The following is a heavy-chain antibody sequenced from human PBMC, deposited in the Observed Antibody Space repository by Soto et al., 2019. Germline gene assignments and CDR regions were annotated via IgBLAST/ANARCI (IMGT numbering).Heavy chain of an antibody. CDR3: ARSYYDSSGYYYWFDP. V-gene: IGHV3-53*01. J-gene: IGHJ5*02. CDR1: GLTVSSNY. Sequence: PGGSLRLSCAASGLTVSSNYMSWVRQAPGKGLEWVSVIYSGGSTYYADSVKGRFTISRDNSKNTLYLQMNSLRAEDTAVYYCARSYYDSSGYYYWFDPWGQGTLVTVSS. CDR2: IYSGGST. D-gene: IGHD3-22*01.